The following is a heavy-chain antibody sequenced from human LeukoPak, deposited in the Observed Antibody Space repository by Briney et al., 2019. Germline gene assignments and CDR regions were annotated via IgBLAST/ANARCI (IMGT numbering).Heavy chain of an antibody. CDR1: GFTLSNHW. Sequence: QPGGSLRPSRAASGFTLSNHWMHWVRQAPGKGPLWVSRITSDSDGSSTVYADSVRGRFTISRDNAKNTLYLQMNILRAEDTAVYYCIRSSGWPDYWGQGTLVTVSS. CDR2: ITSDSDGSST. V-gene: IGHV3-74*01. CDR3: IRSSGWPDY. J-gene: IGHJ4*02. D-gene: IGHD6-19*01.